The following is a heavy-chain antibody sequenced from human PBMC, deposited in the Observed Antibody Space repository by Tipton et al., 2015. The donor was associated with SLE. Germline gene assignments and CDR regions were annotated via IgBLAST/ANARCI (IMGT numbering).Heavy chain of an antibody. Sequence: LRLSCTVSGGSISSSSYYWGWIRQPPGKGLEWIGSIYYSGSTYYNPSLKSRVTISVDASKNQFSLKLSSVTAADTAVYYCAREGELAAAGTGEWFDPWGQGTLVTVSS. D-gene: IGHD6-13*01. CDR2: IYYSGST. V-gene: IGHV4-39*07. CDR1: GGSISSSSYY. J-gene: IGHJ5*02. CDR3: AREGELAAAGTGEWFDP.